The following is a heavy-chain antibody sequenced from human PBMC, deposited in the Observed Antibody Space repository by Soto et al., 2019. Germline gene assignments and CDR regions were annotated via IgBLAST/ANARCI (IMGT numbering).Heavy chain of an antibody. Sequence: RPSVKVSCKASGGTFSSYAISWVRQAPGQGLEWMGGIIPIFGTANYAQKFQGRVTITADESTSTAYMELSSLRSEDTAVYYCARAYLYCSGGSCYSEHYYYYGMDVWGQGTTVTVSS. CDR1: GGTFSSYA. J-gene: IGHJ6*02. CDR3: ARAYLYCSGGSCYSEHYYYYGMDV. D-gene: IGHD2-15*01. CDR2: IIPIFGTA. V-gene: IGHV1-69*13.